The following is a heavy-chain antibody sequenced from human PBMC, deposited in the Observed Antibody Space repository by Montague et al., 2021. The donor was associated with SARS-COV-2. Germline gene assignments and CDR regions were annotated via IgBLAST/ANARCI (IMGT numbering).Heavy chain of an antibody. Sequence: SETLSLTCTVSGGSISSYYWGWIRQPPGKGLEWIGYIYYSGSSNYNPSLKSRVTISIDTSKNQFSLRLSAVTAADTARYYCARAQNICFIANCVNYFDLWGLGALVTVSS. CDR2: IYYSGSS. V-gene: IGHV4-59*01. D-gene: IGHD2-15*01. J-gene: IGHJ4*02. CDR1: GGSISSYY. CDR3: ARAQNICFIANCVNYFDL.